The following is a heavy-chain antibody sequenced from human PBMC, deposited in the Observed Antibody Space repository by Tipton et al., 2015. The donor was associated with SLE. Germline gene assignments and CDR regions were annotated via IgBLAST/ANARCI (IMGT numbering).Heavy chain of an antibody. Sequence: QLVQSGAEVKKPGASEKVSCQTSGYIFTNYGISWVRQAPGQGLEWMGWISGHNGVTNYAQKFQVRVSMTIDTSTSTAYMELWSLRSDDTAVYYCARDGTVYYDSTGYYSGYWGQGTQVTVSA. V-gene: IGHV1-18*01. CDR1: GYIFTNYG. D-gene: IGHD3-22*01. CDR3: ARDGTVYYDSTGYYSGY. CDR2: ISGHNGVT. J-gene: IGHJ4*02.